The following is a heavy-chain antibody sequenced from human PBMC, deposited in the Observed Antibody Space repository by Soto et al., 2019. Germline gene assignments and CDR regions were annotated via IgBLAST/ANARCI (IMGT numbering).Heavy chain of an antibody. J-gene: IGHJ4*02. D-gene: IGHD4-17*01. V-gene: IGHV4-34*01. CDR1: GWSFSGYY. Sequence: SETLSLTCAFYGWSFSGYYWSWIRQPPGKGLEWIGEINHSGSTNYNPSLKSRVTISVDTSKNQFSLKLSSVTAADTAVYYCARGNDYGDYYFDYWGQGTLVTVSS. CDR3: ARGNDYGDYYFDY. CDR2: INHSGST.